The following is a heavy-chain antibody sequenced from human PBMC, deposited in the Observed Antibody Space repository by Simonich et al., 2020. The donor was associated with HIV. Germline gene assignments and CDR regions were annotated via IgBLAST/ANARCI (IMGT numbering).Heavy chain of an antibody. Sequence: QVRLVESGGGVVQTGRSLRLSCAASGFTFSTHGIHWVRQAPGKGLEGVAVKWKDGKKKDYADSVKGRFTSSRDNSKNTVYLQMNSLRGEDTAVYYCARGWSGYFDYWGQGTLVTVSS. D-gene: IGHD6-13*01. CDR3: ARGWSGYFDY. V-gene: IGHV3-33*01. CDR1: GFTFSTHG. CDR2: KWKDGKKK. J-gene: IGHJ4*02.